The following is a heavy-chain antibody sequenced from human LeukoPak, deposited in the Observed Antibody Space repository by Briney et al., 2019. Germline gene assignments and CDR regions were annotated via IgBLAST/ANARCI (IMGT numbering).Heavy chain of an antibody. J-gene: IGHJ4*02. CDR2: ISGSGGST. V-gene: IGHV3-23*01. CDR1: GFTFSSYA. Sequence: GGSLRLSCAASGFTFSSYAMSWVRQAPGKGLEWVSAISGSGGSTYYADSVKGRFTISRDNSKNTLYLQMNSLRAEDTAVYYCAKAPPCCSSTSCLRFDYWGQGTLVTVSS. D-gene: IGHD2-2*01. CDR3: AKAPPCCSSTSCLRFDY.